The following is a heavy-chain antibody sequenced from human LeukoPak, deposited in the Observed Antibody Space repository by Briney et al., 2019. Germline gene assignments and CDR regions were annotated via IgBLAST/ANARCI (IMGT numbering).Heavy chain of an antibody. J-gene: IGHJ4*02. CDR2: IYSSGTT. D-gene: IGHD5-24*01. V-gene: IGHV4-59*11. Sequence: SETLSLTCTVSTDSLSGHYWSWIRQPPGKGLEWIAYIYSSGTTKYNPSLSSRVTISLDASKNQFSLNLTSVTAADTAVYYCARGGDGYNYVDCWGQGTLVTVSS. CDR1: TDSLSGHY. CDR3: ARGGDGYNYVDC.